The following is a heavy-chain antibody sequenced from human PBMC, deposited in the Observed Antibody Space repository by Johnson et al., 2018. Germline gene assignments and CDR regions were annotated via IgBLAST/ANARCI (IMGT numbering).Heavy chain of an antibody. J-gene: IGHJ2*01. V-gene: IGHV1-46*01. CDR1: GYTFTDYY. CDR3: ARDPSISSLVRCDL. CDR2: INPSGGST. D-gene: IGHD6-6*01. Sequence: QVQLVESGAEVKKPGASVTVSCKASGYTFTDYYIHWVRQAPGQGLEWMGVINPSGGSTSYAQRFLGSVTLTRDTSTSTVYMELSSLRPADTAVYFWARDPSISSLVRCDLWGRGTRVTVSS.